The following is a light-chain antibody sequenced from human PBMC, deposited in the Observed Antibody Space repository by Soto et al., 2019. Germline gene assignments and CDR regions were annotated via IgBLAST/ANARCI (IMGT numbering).Light chain of an antibody. Sequence: QSVLTQPASVSGSPGQSITISCTGTSSDVGSYNLVSWYQQHPGKAPKLIIYEVSKRPSGVSNRFSGSKSGNTASLTISGLQAEDEADYSCCSYAGSSTPHVSGTGTKVTVL. CDR2: EVS. CDR3: CSYAGSSTPHV. CDR1: SSDVGSYNL. V-gene: IGLV2-23*02. J-gene: IGLJ1*01.